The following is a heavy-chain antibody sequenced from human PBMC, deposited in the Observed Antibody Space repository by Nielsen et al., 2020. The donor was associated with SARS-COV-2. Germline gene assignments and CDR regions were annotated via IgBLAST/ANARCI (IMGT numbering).Heavy chain of an antibody. CDR1: GGSISSGGYS. D-gene: IGHD6-13*01. V-gene: IGHV4-30-2*01. Sequence: LSCAVSGGSISSGGYSWSWIRQPPGKGLEWIGYIYHSGSTYYNPSLKSRVTISVDTSKNQFSLKLSSVTAADTAVYYCATSIAADPYYFDYWGQGTLVTVSS. CDR3: ATSIAADPYYFDY. CDR2: IYHSGST. J-gene: IGHJ4*02.